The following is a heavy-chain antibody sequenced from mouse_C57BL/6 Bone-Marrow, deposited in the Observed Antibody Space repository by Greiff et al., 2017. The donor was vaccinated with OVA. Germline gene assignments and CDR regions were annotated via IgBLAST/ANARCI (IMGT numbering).Heavy chain of an antibody. Sequence: QVQLKESGAELVRPGSSVKLSCKASGYTFTSYWMHWVKQRPIQGLEWIGNIDPSDSETHYNQKFKDKATLTVDKSSSTAYMQLSSLTSEDSAVYYCARRLGSSFPYYFDYWGQGTTLTVSS. D-gene: IGHD1-1*01. V-gene: IGHV1-52*01. CDR3: ARRLGSSFPYYFDY. CDR2: IDPSDSET. J-gene: IGHJ2*01. CDR1: GYTFTSYW.